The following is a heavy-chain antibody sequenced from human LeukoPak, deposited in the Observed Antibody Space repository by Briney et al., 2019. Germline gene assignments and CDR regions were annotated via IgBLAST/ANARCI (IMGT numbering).Heavy chain of an antibody. CDR2: IYSSGST. Sequence: SETLSLTCTVSGGSISSYYWGWIRQPPGKGLEWIGGIYSSGSTYYNPSLKSRVTISVDTSKNQFSLKLSSVTAADTAVYYCARIVVADFDYWGQGTLVTVSS. CDR1: GGSISSYY. V-gene: IGHV4-39*01. D-gene: IGHD3-22*01. J-gene: IGHJ4*02. CDR3: ARIVVADFDY.